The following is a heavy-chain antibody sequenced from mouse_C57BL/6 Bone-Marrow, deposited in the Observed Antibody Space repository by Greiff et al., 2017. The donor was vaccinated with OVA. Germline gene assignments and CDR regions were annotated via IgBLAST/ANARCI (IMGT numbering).Heavy chain of an antibody. CDR2: IRNTANGYTT. Sequence: DVKLVESGGGLVQPGGSLSLSCAASGFTFTDYYMRWVRQPPGQALEWLGFIRNTANGYTTEYSASVKGRFTIARDNSQSILYLQMNALRAEDSATYYCARYRDYDYLYWYFDVWGTGTTVTVSS. CDR1: GFTFTDYY. CDR3: ARYRDYDYLYWYFDV. J-gene: IGHJ1*03. D-gene: IGHD2-4*01. V-gene: IGHV7-3*01.